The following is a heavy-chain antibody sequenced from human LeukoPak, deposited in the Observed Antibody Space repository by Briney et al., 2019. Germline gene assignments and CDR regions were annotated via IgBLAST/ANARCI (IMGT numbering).Heavy chain of an antibody. V-gene: IGHV4-59*01. J-gene: IGHJ6*02. Sequence: SETLSLTCTVSGGSISSYYWSWIRQPPGKGLEWIGYIYYSGSTNYNPSLKSRVTISVDTSKNQFSPKLSSVTAADTAVYYCARVLYSSSWLPGYYYGMDVWGQGTTVTVSS. CDR2: IYYSGST. CDR3: ARVLYSSSWLPGYYYGMDV. CDR1: GGSISSYY. D-gene: IGHD6-13*01.